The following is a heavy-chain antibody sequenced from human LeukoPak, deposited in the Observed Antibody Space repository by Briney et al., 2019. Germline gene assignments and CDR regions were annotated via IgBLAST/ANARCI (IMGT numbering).Heavy chain of an antibody. CDR1: GGTFSSHT. V-gene: IGHV1-69*13. CDR3: ARDPPLYYDFWSGYYPIAEGIYYYGMDV. D-gene: IGHD3-3*01. CDR2: ITPIFGTA. J-gene: IGHJ6*02. Sequence: SVQVSCKASGGTFSSHTISWVRQAPGQGLEWMGGITPIFGTANYAQKFQGRVTITAVESTSTAYMEVSRLRSEDTAVYYCARDPPLYYDFWSGYYPIAEGIYYYGMDVWGQGTTVTVSS.